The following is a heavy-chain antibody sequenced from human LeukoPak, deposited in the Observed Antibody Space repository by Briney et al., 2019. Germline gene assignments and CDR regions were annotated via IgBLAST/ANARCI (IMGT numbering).Heavy chain of an antibody. V-gene: IGHV3-30*18. CDR3: AKDQPPYLWARSQGSAFDI. CDR1: GFTFRSYW. D-gene: IGHD3-16*01. CDR2: ISYDGSNK. J-gene: IGHJ3*02. Sequence: GGSLRLSCAASGFTFRSYWMSWVRQAPGKGLEWVAVISYDGSNKYYADSVKGRFTISRDNSKNTLYLQMNSLRAEDTAVYYCAKDQPPYLWARSQGSAFDIWGQGTMVTVSS.